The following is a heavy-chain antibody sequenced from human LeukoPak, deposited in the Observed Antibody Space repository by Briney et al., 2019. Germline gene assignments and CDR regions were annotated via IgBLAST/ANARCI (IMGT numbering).Heavy chain of an antibody. CDR1: GGSFSGYY. D-gene: IGHD3-3*01. Sequence: SETLSLTCAVYGGSFSGYYWSWIRQPPGKGLEWIGEINHSGSTNYNPSLKSRVTISVDTSENQFSLKLSSVTAADTAVYYCARDIGYYDFWSGYYTPGTFDYWGQGTLVTVPS. CDR3: ARDIGYYDFWSGYYTPGTFDY. V-gene: IGHV4-34*01. J-gene: IGHJ4*02. CDR2: INHSGST.